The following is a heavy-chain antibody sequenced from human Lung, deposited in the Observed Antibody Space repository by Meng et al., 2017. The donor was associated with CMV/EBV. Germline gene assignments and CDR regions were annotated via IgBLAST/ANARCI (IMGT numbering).Heavy chain of an antibody. D-gene: IGHD3-22*01. CDR3: ARLGYYDSSPLGDYFDY. J-gene: IGHJ4*02. V-gene: IGHV1-46*01. Sequence: SVKVSCXASGYTFTSYYMHWVRQAPGQGLEWMGIINPSGGSTSYAQKFQGRVTMTRDTSTSTVYMELSSLRSEDTAVYYCARLGYYDSSPLGDYFDYWGQGTLDTVSS. CDR2: INPSGGST. CDR1: GYTFTSYY.